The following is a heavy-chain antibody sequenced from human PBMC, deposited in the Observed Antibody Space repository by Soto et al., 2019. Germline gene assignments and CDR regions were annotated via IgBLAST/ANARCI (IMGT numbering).Heavy chain of an antibody. J-gene: IGHJ4*02. V-gene: IGHV3-23*01. Sequence: GGSLRLSCAASGFTFSSYAMSWVRQAPGKGLEWVSAISGSGGSTYYADSVKGRFTISRDNSKNTLYLQMNSLRAEDTAVYYCAKDLRQQLVRGYFDYWGQGTLVTVSS. CDR1: GFTFSSYA. CDR2: ISGSGGST. D-gene: IGHD6-13*01. CDR3: AKDLRQQLVRGYFDY.